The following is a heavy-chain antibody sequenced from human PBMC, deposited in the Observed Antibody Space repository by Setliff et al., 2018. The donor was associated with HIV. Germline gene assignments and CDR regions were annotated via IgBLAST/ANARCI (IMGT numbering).Heavy chain of an antibody. V-gene: IGHV4-34*01. CDR3: AKDIPGPAINSGRIKNWFDP. J-gene: IGHJ5*02. D-gene: IGHD6-19*01. CDR1: GGSFSDYY. CDR2: INHRGST. Sequence: PSETLSLTCAVYGGSFSDYYWTWIRQSPGKGLEWIGEINHRGSTNYNPSLKSRVTVSVDTSKNQFSLKLSSVTAADTAVYYCAKDIPGPAINSGRIKNWFDPWGEGTLVTAPQ.